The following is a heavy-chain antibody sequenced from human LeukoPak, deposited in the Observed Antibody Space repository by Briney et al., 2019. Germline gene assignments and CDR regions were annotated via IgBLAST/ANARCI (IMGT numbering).Heavy chain of an antibody. CDR3: AREISSSWYFDY. Sequence: PGGSLRLSCATSGFTFNIYWMSWVRQAPGKGLEWVANINLDGSEKYYVDSVKGRFTVSRDNAKNSLYLQMNSLRAEDTAVYYCAREISSSWYFDYWGQGTLVTVSS. CDR1: GFTFNIYW. CDR2: INLDGSEK. D-gene: IGHD6-13*01. J-gene: IGHJ4*02. V-gene: IGHV3-7*01.